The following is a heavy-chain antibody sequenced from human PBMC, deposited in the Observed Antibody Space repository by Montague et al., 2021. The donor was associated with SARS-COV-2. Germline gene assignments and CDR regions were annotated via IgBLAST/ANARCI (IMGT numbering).Heavy chain of an antibody. Sequence: SETLSLTCTVSGGSISSSSYYWGWIRQPPGKGLEWIGSIYYSGSTYYNPSLKGRVTISVDTSKNHFSLKLNSVTAADTAVYYCARRGRKLLPVATTIGGFDIWGQGTMVTVSS. J-gene: IGHJ3*02. CDR3: ARRGRKLLPVATTIGGFDI. CDR1: GGSISSSSYY. CDR2: IYYSGST. V-gene: IGHV4-39*02. D-gene: IGHD5-12*01.